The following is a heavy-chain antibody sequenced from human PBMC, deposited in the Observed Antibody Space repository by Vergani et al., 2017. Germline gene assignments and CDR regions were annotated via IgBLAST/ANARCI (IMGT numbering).Heavy chain of an antibody. D-gene: IGHD5-12*01. Sequence: QVQLVQSGAEVKKPGSSVKVSCKASGGTFSSYTISWVRQAPGQGLEWMGRIIPILGIANYAQKFQGRVTITADKSTSTAYMELSSLRSEDTAVYYCARKGGSEDIVATRGNYYYYGMDVWGQGTTVTVSS. CDR2: IIPILGIA. V-gene: IGHV1-69*02. CDR1: GGTFSSYT. CDR3: ARKGGSEDIVATRGNYYYYGMDV. J-gene: IGHJ6*02.